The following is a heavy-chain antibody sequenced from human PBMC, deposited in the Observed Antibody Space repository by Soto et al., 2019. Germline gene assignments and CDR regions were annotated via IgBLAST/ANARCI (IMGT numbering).Heavy chain of an antibody. CDR3: ARDDFSGWSGGGVSWFDP. CDR1: GGSISSYY. J-gene: IGHJ5*02. CDR2: IYYSGST. Sequence: PSETLSLTCAVSGGSISSYYWSWIRQPPGKGLEWIGYIYYSGSTNYNPSLKSRVTISVDTSKNQFSLKLSSVTAADTAVYYCARDDFSGWSGGGVSWFDPWGQGTLVTVPS. V-gene: IGHV4-59*01. D-gene: IGHD6-19*01.